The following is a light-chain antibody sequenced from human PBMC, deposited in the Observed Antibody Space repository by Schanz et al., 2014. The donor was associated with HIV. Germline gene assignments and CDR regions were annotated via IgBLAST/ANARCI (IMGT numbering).Light chain of an antibody. Sequence: QSVLTQPPSVSAAPGQKVTISCSGSNSNIGNNYVSWYQQLPGTAPKLLIYDNNKRPSGIPDRFSGSKSGTSATLGISGLQSEDEADYYCAAWDDSLNGWVFGGGTKVTVL. CDR1: NSNIGNNY. J-gene: IGLJ3*02. CDR2: DNN. V-gene: IGLV1-51*01. CDR3: AAWDDSLNGWV.